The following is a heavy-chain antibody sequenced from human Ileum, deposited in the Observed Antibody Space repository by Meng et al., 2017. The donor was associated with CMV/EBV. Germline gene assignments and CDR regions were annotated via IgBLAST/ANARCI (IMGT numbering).Heavy chain of an antibody. CDR1: GFSFNTYW. Sequence: GGSLRLSCGVSGFSFNTYWMSWVRQAPGKGLEWVANIKEDGSEKHYVDSVKGRFTISRDNAKNSLYLKMNSLRAEDTAIYYCARENSYDSSGKRASRFDTWGQGTLVTVSS. J-gene: IGHJ5*02. D-gene: IGHD3-22*01. CDR2: IKEDGSEK. CDR3: ARENSYDSSGKRASRFDT. V-gene: IGHV3-7*03.